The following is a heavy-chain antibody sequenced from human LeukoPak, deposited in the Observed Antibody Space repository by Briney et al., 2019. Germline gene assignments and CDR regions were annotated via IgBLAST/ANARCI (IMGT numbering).Heavy chain of an antibody. D-gene: IGHD5-12*01. CDR2: IYYSGTT. CDR3: ARATYSGPDY. CDR1: GGPISTDGYY. J-gene: IGHJ4*02. V-gene: IGHV4-31*03. Sequence: SSETLSLTCTVSGGPISTDGYYWSWIRQHPGTGLTWIGYIYYSGTTYYNPSLRSRVTISVDTSRNQFSLKLTSVTAADTAMYHCARATYSGPDYWGQGTLVTVSS.